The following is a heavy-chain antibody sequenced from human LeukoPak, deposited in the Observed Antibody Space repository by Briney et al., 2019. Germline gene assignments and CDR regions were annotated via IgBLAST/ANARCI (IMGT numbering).Heavy chain of an antibody. J-gene: IGHJ4*02. D-gene: IGHD3-3*01. V-gene: IGHV3-23*01. Sequence: GGSLRLSCAASGFTFSSYAMSWVRQAPGKGLKWVSAISGSGGSTYYADSVKGRFTISRDNSKNTLYLQMNSLRAEDTAVYYCAKVTYYDFWSGYSFDYWGQGTLVTVSS. CDR2: ISGSGGST. CDR3: AKVTYYDFWSGYSFDY. CDR1: GFTFSSYA.